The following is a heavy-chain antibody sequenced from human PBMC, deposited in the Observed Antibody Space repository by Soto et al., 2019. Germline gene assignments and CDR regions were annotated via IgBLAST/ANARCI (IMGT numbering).Heavy chain of an antibody. CDR2: ISSSGSTI. J-gene: IGHJ6*02. CDR1: GFTFSSYE. Sequence: GGSLRLSCAASGFTFSSYEMNWVRQAPGKGLEWVSYISSSGSTIYYADSVKGRLTISRDNAKNSLYLQMNSLRAEDTAVYYCARDGIVVVPARGYYYYGMDVWGQGTTVTVSS. V-gene: IGHV3-48*03. CDR3: ARDGIVVVPARGYYYYGMDV. D-gene: IGHD2-2*01.